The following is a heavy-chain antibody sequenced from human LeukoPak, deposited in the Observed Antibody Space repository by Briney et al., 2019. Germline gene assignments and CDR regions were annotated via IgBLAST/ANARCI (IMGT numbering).Heavy chain of an antibody. CDR1: GGFISSYY. CDR3: ARDLKGGMIP. J-gene: IGHJ5*02. V-gene: IGHV4-59*01. Sequence: SETLSLTCTVSGGFISSYYWSWIRQPPGKGLEWIGYIYYSGSTNYNPSLKSRVTISVDTSKNQFSLKLSSVTAADTAVYYCARDLKGGMIPWGQGTLVTVSS. CDR2: IYYSGST. D-gene: IGHD3-16*01.